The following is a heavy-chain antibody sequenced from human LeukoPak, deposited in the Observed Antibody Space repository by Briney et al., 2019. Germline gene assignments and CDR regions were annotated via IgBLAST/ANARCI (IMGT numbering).Heavy chain of an antibody. CDR1: GYTFTGYY. J-gene: IGHJ4*02. D-gene: IGHD4-23*01. CDR2: INPNSGGT. CDR3: ARARPVVTPRGAFDY. Sequence: GASVKVSCKASGYTFTGYYMHWVRQAPGQGLEWMGWINPNSGGTNYAQKFQGRVTMTRDTSISTAYMELSRLRSDDTAVYYCARARPVVTPRGAFDYWGQGTLVTVSS. V-gene: IGHV1-2*02.